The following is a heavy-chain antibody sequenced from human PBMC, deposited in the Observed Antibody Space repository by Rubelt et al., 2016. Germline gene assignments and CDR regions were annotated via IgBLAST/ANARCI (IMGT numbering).Heavy chain of an antibody. CDR1: GGSIRSSSYY. V-gene: IGHV4-39*01. D-gene: IGHD3-22*01. CDR2: IYYGGST. CDR3: ASGYDSSGYYYPDRKENWFDP. Sequence: QLQLQESGPGLVKPSETLSLTCTVSGGSIRSSSYYWGWIRQPPGQGLEWIGSIYYGGSTSYNPSLKRRVTISVDTSKNQFSLKLSSVTAADTAVYYCASGYDSSGYYYPDRKENWFDPWGQGTLVTVSS. J-gene: IGHJ5*02.